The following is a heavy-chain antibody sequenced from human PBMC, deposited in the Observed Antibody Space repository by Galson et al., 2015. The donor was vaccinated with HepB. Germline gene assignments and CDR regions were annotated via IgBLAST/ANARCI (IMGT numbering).Heavy chain of an antibody. CDR3: ARPLILSGGYYPGVGPFHI. V-gene: IGHV4-59*05. CDR1: GGSINGYY. J-gene: IGHJ3*02. Sequence: ETLSLTCTVSGGSINGYYWSWVRQPPGKGLECIGSIYYSGTTYYNPSLRSRVTVSVDTSKNQFSLKLSSVTAADTAIYYCARPLILSGGYYPGVGPFHIWGQGTMVTVSS. D-gene: IGHD1-26*01. CDR2: IYYSGTT.